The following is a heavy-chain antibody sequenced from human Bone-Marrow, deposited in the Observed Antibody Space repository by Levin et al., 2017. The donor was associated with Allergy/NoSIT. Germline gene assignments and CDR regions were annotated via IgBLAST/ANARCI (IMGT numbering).Heavy chain of an antibody. CDR2: INQSGSP. J-gene: IGHJ6*03. CDR1: GGSLNFYS. D-gene: IGHD3-3*01. Sequence: SQTLSLTCAVSGGSLNFYSWTWIRQPPGKGLEWIGEINQSGSPDYNPSLKSRVTLSVDRSKSQFSLNLSSVTAADTGVYYCARGLRGGVVIASRYYYYMDVWGKGTTVTVSS. CDR3: ARGLRGGVVIASRYYYYMDV. V-gene: IGHV4-34*01.